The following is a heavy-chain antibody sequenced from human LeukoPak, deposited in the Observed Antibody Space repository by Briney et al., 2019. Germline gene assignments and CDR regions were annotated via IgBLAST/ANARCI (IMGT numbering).Heavy chain of an antibody. J-gene: IGHJ4*02. V-gene: IGHV4-34*01. D-gene: IGHD4-17*01. CDR2: INHSGST. Sequence: SETLSLTCAVYGGSFSGYYWSWIRQPPGKGLEWIGEINHSGSTNYNPSLKSRVTISVDTSKNQFSLKLSSVTAADTAVYYCARAGSGRYGEYNYWGQGTLVTVSS. CDR3: ARAGSGRYGEYNY. CDR1: GGSFSGYY.